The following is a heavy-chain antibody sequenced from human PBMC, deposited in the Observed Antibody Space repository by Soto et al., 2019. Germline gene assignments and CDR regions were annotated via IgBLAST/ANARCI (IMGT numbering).Heavy chain of an antibody. CDR2: LTPAGTT. Sequence: LRLSCAASGFSFSDYSMTWVRQAPGRGLEWVSTLTPAGTTFYADSVKGRFTISRDNYRNTLSLQMYNLRAEDTARYYCAKRATTVPTPGNYFDCWGQGTLVTVS. CDR3: AKRATTVPTPGNYFDC. V-gene: IGHV3-23*01. CDR1: GFSFSDYS. D-gene: IGHD2-15*01. J-gene: IGHJ4*02.